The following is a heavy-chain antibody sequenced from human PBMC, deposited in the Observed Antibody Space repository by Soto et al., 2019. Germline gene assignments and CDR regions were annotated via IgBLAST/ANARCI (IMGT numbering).Heavy chain of an antibody. V-gene: IGHV1-46*03. CDR3: ASGTDLPYYYYGLDV. CDR1: GYTFTTYY. J-gene: IGHJ6*02. CDR2: INPTSGSA. Sequence: QVQLVQSGAEVKKPGASVKVSCKASGYTFTTYYIHWVRQAPGQGLEWMGIINPTSGSAGYAQKFQVSGAMTRDTLTSTFYMELSSLRSEDTAVYYCASGTDLPYYYYGLDVWGQGTTVTVSS.